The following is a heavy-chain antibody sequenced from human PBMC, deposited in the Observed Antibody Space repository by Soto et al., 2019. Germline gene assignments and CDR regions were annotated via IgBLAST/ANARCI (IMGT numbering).Heavy chain of an antibody. V-gene: IGHV4-34*01. CDR2: INHSGST. J-gene: IGHJ4*02. CDR1: GGSFSGYY. CDR3: ARGPLAVAGYFDY. D-gene: IGHD6-19*01. Sequence: SETLSLTCAVYGGSFSGYYWSWIRQPPGKGLEWIGEINHSGSTNYNPSLKSRVTISVDTSKNQFSLKLSSVTAADTAVYYCARGPLAVAGYFDYWGQGTLVTVS.